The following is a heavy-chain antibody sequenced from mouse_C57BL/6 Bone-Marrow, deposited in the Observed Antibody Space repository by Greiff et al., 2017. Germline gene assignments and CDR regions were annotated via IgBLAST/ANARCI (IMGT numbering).Heavy chain of an antibody. J-gene: IGHJ4*01. V-gene: IGHV2-6*01. CDR1: GFSLTSYG. CDR2: IWGVGST. Sequence: VQLKESGPGLVAPSQSLSITCTVSGFSLTSYGVDWVRQSPGKGLEWLGVIWGVGSTNYNSALKSRMSISKDNSKSQVFLKMNSLQTDDTAMYYCASLLLRKRYAMDYWGQGTSVTVSS. D-gene: IGHD1-1*01. CDR3: ASLLLRKRYAMDY.